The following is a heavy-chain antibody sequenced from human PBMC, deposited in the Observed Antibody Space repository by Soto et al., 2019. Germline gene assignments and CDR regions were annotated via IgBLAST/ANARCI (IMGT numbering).Heavy chain of an antibody. V-gene: IGHV3-23*01. CDR3: TKSSVHCSGGSCLDF. CDR1: GFTFSSYA. D-gene: IGHD2-15*01. Sequence: EVQLLESGGGFIQSGGSLRLSCAASGFTFSSYAMSWVRQAPGKRLEWLSLISGSGATTYYADSVKGRFIVSRDKSKNTVYLQMNSLRADDTALYYCTKSSVHCSGGSCLDFWGQGTLVTVSS. CDR2: ISGSGATT. J-gene: IGHJ4*02.